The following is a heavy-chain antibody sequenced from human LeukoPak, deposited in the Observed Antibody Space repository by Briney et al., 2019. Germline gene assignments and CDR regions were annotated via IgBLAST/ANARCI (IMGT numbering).Heavy chain of an antibody. J-gene: IGHJ4*02. CDR1: GFTFSSYG. CDR3: AKDRSGGSCYDY. Sequence: GGSLGLSCAASGFTFSSYGMHWVRQAPGKGLEWVAVISYDGSNKYYADSVKGRFTISRDNSKNTLYLQMNSLRAEDTAVYYCAKDRSGGSCYDYWGQGTLVTVSS. D-gene: IGHD2-15*01. CDR2: ISYDGSNK. V-gene: IGHV3-30*18.